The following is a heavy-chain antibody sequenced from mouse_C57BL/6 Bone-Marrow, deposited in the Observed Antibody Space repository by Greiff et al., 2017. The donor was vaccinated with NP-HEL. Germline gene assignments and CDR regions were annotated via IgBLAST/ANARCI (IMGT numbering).Heavy chain of an antibody. D-gene: IGHD2-5*01. Sequence: EVQLVESGAELVKPGASVKLSCTASGFNIKDYYMHWVKQRTEQGLEWIGRIDPEDGETKYAPKFQGKATITAYTSSNTAYLQLSSLTPEDTAVYYCARRYSNSYYAMDYWGQGTSVTVSS. CDR2: IDPEDGET. V-gene: IGHV14-2*01. J-gene: IGHJ4*01. CDR1: GFNIKDYY. CDR3: ARRYSNSYYAMDY.